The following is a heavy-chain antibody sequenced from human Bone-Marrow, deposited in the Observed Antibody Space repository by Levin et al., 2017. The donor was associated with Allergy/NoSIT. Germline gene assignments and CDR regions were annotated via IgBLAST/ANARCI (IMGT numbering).Heavy chain of an antibody. CDR3: ARGHYDFWSGYTLINYFDP. CDR2: MYHSGST. Sequence: SETLSLTCTVSTYSISSGYYWGWIRQPPGKGLEWIGSMYHSGSTYYNPSLKSRITISIDTSNNQFSLKLSSMTAADTAVYYCARGHYDFWSGYTLINYFDPWGQGTLVTVSS. J-gene: IGHJ5*02. CDR1: TYSISSGYY. V-gene: IGHV4-38-2*02. D-gene: IGHD3-3*01.